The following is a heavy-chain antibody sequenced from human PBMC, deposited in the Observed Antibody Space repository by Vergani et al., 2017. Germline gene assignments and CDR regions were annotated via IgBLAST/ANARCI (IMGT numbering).Heavy chain of an antibody. CDR1: GFTFSSYS. D-gene: IGHD3-16*01. J-gene: IGHJ4*02. Sequence: EVQLVESGGGLVKPGGSLRLSCAASGFTFSSYSMNWVRQAPGKGLEWVSSISSSSSYIYYADSVKGRFTISTDNAENSLYLQMNSLRAEDTAVYYCARDEGYDYIWGSSHFDYWGQGTLVTVSS. V-gene: IGHV3-21*01. CDR3: ARDEGYDYIWGSSHFDY. CDR2: ISSSSSYI.